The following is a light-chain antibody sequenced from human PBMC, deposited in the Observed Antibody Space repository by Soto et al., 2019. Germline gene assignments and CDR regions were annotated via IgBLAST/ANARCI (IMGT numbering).Light chain of an antibody. CDR2: KAS. Sequence: DIQMTQSPSTLSASVGDRVTITCRASQSVSGWLAWYQQKPGKAPKLLIYKASSLESGVPSRFSGSGSGTEFTLTISGLHPDDSATYYCQQYNTYWTFAQGTKVEIK. CDR3: QQYNTYWT. J-gene: IGKJ1*01. V-gene: IGKV1-5*03. CDR1: QSVSGW.